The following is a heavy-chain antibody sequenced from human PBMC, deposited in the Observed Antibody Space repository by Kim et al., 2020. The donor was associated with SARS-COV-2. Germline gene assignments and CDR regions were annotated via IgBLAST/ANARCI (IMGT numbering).Heavy chain of an antibody. D-gene: IGHD3-3*01. J-gene: IGHJ5*02. Sequence: ASVEVSCKASGYTFTSYDINWVRQATGQGLEWMGWMNPNSGNTGYAQKFQGRVTMTRNTSISTAYMELSSLRSEDTAVYYCARGRVFTIFGVVIKTGGWFDPWGQGTLVTVSS. CDR2: MNPNSGNT. CDR1: GYTFTSYD. V-gene: IGHV1-8*01. CDR3: ARGRVFTIFGVVIKTGGWFDP.